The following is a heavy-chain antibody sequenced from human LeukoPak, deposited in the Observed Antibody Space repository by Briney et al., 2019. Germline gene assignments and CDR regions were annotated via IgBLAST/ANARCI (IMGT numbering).Heavy chain of an antibody. D-gene: IGHD3-10*01. CDR1: GFTFTNAW. Sequence: GGSLRLSCAASGFTFTNAWMTWVRQAPGKGLEWVARIKSDRDGGATDYPAPVRGRFTVSRDDSKSTLFLQMNSLNTEDTAVYYCTTGHLVRGRFFDSWGQGTLVTVSS. V-gene: IGHV3-15*01. CDR3: TTGHLVRGRFFDS. J-gene: IGHJ4*02. CDR2: IKSDRDGGAT.